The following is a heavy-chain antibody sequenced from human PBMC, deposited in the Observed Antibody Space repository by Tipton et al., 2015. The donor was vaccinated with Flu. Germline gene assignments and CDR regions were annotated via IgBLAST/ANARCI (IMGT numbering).Heavy chain of an antibody. CDR2: INSDGSST. D-gene: IGHD3-22*01. CDR3: VMLYHYYDSSGCDAFDT. J-gene: IGHJ3*02. V-gene: IGHV3-74*01. Sequence: SLRLSCAASGFTFSSYWMHWVRQAPGKGLVWVSRINSDGSSTCYADSVKGRFTISRDNAKNTLYLQMNSLRAEDTAVYYCVMLYHYYDSSGCDAFDTWGQGTMVTVSS. CDR1: GFTFSSYW.